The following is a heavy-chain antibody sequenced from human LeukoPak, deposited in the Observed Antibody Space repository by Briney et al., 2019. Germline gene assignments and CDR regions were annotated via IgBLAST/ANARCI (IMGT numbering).Heavy chain of an antibody. CDR1: GGSIRTYY. CDR3: ARESDGYTDDAFDM. Sequence: PSETLSLTCTVSGGSIRTYYWNCIRHPPGKGLEWIAYIYYSGSTNFNPSLKSRVTISVDTSKTQFSLKLSSVTAADTAVYYCARESDGYTDDAFDMWGQGTMVTVSS. CDR2: IYYSGST. D-gene: IGHD5-24*01. V-gene: IGHV4-59*01. J-gene: IGHJ3*02.